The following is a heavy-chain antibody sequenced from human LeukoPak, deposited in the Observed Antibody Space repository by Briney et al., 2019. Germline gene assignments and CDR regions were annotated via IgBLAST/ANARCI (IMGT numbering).Heavy chain of an antibody. V-gene: IGHV1-18*01. J-gene: IGHJ5*02. Sequence: GASVKVSCKPSGYSFTSCGVNWVRLAPGQGPEWMGWISPYNGNTNYAQKVRGRVTMTADTSTSTVYMELRSLTSDDTAVYYCARGYFGDLNYFDPWGQGTLVTVSS. CDR3: ARGYFGDLNYFDP. CDR2: ISPYNGNT. CDR1: GYSFTSCG. D-gene: IGHD4-17*01.